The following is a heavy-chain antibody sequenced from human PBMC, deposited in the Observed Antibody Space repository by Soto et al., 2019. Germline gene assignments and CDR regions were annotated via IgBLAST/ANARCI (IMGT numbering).Heavy chain of an antibody. CDR2: ICWDDDK. CDR1: GFSLSTSGVG. V-gene: IGHV2-5*02. J-gene: IGHJ4*02. D-gene: IGHD3-10*01. Sequence: SGPTLVNPTQTLALTCTFSGFSLSTSGVGVGWIRQPPGKALEWLALICWDDDKRYSPSLKSRLTITKDTSKNQVVLTMTNMDPVDTATYYCAHISPGPWAALFDYWGQGTLVTVSS. CDR3: AHISPGPWAALFDY.